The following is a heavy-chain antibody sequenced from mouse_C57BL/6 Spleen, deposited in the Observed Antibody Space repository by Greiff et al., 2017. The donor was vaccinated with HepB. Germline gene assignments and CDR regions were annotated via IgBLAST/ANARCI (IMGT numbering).Heavy chain of an antibody. J-gene: IGHJ1*03. V-gene: IGHV1-64*01. D-gene: IGHD1-1*01. Sequence: QVQLQQPGAELVKPGASVKLSCKASGYTFTSYWMHWVKQRPGQGLEWIGMIHPNSGSTNYNEKFKSKATLTVDKSSSTAYMQLSSLTSEDSAVYYCAREGYGSGYFDVWGTGTTVTVSS. CDR3: AREGYGSGYFDV. CDR2: IHPNSGST. CDR1: GYTFTSYW.